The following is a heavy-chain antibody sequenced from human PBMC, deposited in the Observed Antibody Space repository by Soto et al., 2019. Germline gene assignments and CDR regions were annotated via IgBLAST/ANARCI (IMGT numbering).Heavy chain of an antibody. Sequence: SETLCITCAFYVGSFSVYYWSWIRQPPGKGLDWTGEINHSGSTNYNPSLKSRVTISVDTSKNQFSLKLSSVTAAETAVYYCARGRGEVLTIAARLFYYHYGMDVWGQGTTFTGSS. CDR1: VGSFSVYY. CDR3: ARGRGEVLTIAARLFYYHYGMDV. CDR2: INHSGST. V-gene: IGHV4-34*01. D-gene: IGHD6-6*01. J-gene: IGHJ6*01.